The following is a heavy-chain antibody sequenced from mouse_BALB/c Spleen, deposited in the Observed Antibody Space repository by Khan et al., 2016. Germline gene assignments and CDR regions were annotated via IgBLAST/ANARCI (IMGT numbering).Heavy chain of an antibody. CDR1: GYTFTNYG. Sequence: QVQLQQSGPELKKPGKTVKISCKASGYTFTNYGMNWVKQAPGKGLKWMGWINTYSGESTYADDFKGRFAFSLETSANNVYLQINNLKNEDTATYFCARYRYYYGSSRYFDVWGAGTTVTVSS. D-gene: IGHD1-1*01. CDR3: ARYRYYYGSSRYFDV. J-gene: IGHJ1*01. CDR2: INTYSGES. V-gene: IGHV9-3-1*01.